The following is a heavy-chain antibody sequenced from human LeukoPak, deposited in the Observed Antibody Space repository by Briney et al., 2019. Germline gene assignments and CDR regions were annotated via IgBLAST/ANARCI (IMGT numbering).Heavy chain of an antibody. CDR3: ARTVAATTLGMDV. J-gene: IGHJ6*02. CDR2: TYYRSRWYY. D-gene: IGHD2-15*01. CDR1: GDSVSGNSTT. V-gene: IGHV6-1*01. Sequence: SQTLSLTCAISGDSVSGNSTTWNWIRQSPSRGLEWLGRTYYRSRWYYDYAISVESRVTINPDTSTNQFSLQLNSVTPEDTAVYYCARTVAATTLGMDVWGQGTTVTVSS.